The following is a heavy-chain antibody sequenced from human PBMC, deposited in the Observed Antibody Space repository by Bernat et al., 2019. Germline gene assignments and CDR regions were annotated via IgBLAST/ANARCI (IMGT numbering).Heavy chain of an antibody. J-gene: IGHJ4*02. CDR1: GFTFSNTW. CDR3: GRVGGLADY. CDR2: INLDGSEK. D-gene: IGHD3-16*01. V-gene: IGHV3-7*03. Sequence: EVQLVESGGGLVPPGGSLRLSCVVSGFTFSNTWMNWVRQAPGKGLEWVAYINLDGSEKNYVDSVRGRFTISRDNAKNSLYLEMNNLRAEDTAVYYCGRVGGLADYWGQGTLVTVSA.